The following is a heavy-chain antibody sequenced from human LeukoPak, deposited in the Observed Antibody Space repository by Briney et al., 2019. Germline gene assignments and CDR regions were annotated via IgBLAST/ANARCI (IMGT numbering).Heavy chain of an antibody. CDR1: GGSISDYY. CDR2: MDYSGST. D-gene: IGHD3-3*01. J-gene: IGHJ4*02. V-gene: IGHV4-59*01. CDR3: ARANYDFWSGYYLDY. Sequence: SETLSLTCTVSGGSISDYYWTWIRQSPGTGLEWIGYMDYSGSTAYNPSLKSRVTISIDTSKNQFSLKLSSVTAADTAVYYCARANYDFWSGYYLDYWGQGTLVTVSS.